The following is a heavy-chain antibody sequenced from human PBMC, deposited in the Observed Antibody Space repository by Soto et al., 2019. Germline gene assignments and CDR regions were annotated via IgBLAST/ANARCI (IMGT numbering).Heavy chain of an antibody. CDR3: ARKPYYGSGSYYSPANWFDP. CDR1: GGTFSSYA. Sequence: QVQLVQSGAEVKKPGSSVKVSCKASGGTFSSYAISWVRQAPGQGLEWMGGIIPIFGTANYAQKFQGRVTITADESTSTAYMELSSLRSEDTAVYYCARKPYYGSGSYYSPANWFDPWGQGTLDTVSS. V-gene: IGHV1-69*01. J-gene: IGHJ5*02. D-gene: IGHD3-10*01. CDR2: IIPIFGTA.